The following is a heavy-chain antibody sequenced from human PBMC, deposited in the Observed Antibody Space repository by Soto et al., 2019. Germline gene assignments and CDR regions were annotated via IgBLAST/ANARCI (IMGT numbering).Heavy chain of an antibody. CDR1: GGSFSGYY. CDR2: INHSGST. D-gene: IGHD4-17*01. J-gene: IGHJ5*02. Sequence: SEPLSLTCAVYGGSFSGYYFSCIRQPPGKGLEWIGEINHSGSTNYNPSLKSRVTISVDTSKNQFSLKLSSVTAADTAVYYCARGKRREVRNTVTTLRFDPWGQGTLVTVSS. CDR3: ARGKRREVRNTVTTLRFDP. V-gene: IGHV4-34*01.